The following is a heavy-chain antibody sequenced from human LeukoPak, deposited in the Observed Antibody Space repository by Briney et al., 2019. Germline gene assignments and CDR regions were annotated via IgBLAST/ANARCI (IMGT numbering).Heavy chain of an antibody. V-gene: IGHV1-18*01. Sequence: GASVKVSCKASGYTFTSYGISWVRQAPGQGLEWMGWISAYNGNTNYAQKLQGRVTMTTDTSTSTAYMELRSLRSDDTAVYYCARAVEDIVVVPAAIIWFDPWGQGTLVTVSS. CDR3: ARAVEDIVVVPAAIIWFDP. D-gene: IGHD2-2*01. CDR1: GYTFTSYG. J-gene: IGHJ5*02. CDR2: ISAYNGNT.